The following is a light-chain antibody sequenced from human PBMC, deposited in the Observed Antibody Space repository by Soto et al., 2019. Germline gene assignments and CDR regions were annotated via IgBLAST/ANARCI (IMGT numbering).Light chain of an antibody. CDR2: DAS. CDR3: QQYNSYRT. V-gene: IGKV1-5*01. Sequence: DIQLTQSPSTLSASVVDRFTMTFRARQSISRWLAWYQQKPGKAPKLLIYDASILESGVPSRFSGSGSGTEFTLTISSLQPDDFATYYCQQYNSYRTFGQGTKVDI. J-gene: IGKJ1*01. CDR1: QSISRW.